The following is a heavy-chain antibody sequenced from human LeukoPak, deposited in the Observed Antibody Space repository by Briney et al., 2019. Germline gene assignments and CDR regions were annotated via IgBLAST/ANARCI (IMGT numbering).Heavy chain of an antibody. D-gene: IGHD5-24*01. Sequence: PGGSLRLSCAASGFTFSSYGMHWVRQAPGKGLEWVAVIWYDGSNKYYADSVKGRFTISRDNSKNTLYLQMNSLRAEDTAVYYCAKDRWPPGFFDYWGQGTLVTVSS. CDR2: IWYDGSNK. V-gene: IGHV3-33*06. CDR3: AKDRWPPGFFDY. CDR1: GFTFSSYG. J-gene: IGHJ4*02.